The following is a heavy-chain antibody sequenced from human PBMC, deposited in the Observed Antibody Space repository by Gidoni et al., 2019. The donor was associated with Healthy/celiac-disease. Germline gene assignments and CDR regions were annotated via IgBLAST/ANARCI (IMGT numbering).Heavy chain of an antibody. CDR1: GGSISSSSYY. V-gene: IGHV4-39*07. J-gene: IGHJ4*02. CDR2: IYYSGST. Sequence: QLQLQESGPGLVKPSETLSLTCTVSGGSISSSSYYWGWIRQPPGKGLEWIGSIYYSGSTYYNPSLKSRVTISVDTSKNQFSLKLSSVTAADTAVYYCAQSIAVAGNFDYWGQGTLVTVSS. D-gene: IGHD6-19*01. CDR3: AQSIAVAGNFDY.